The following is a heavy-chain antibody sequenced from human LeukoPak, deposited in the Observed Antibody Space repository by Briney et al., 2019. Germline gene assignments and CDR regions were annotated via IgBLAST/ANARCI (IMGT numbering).Heavy chain of an antibody. J-gene: IGHJ4*02. D-gene: IGHD1-26*01. CDR3: AKVGGSYQGDY. CDR2: ISTTSAYI. Sequence: GGSLRLSCAASGFTFGDYGMSWVRQAPGKGLEWVSSISTTSAYIYYADSVKGRLTTSRDNAKSSLYLEMNSLRAEDTAVYYCAKVGGSYQGDYWGQGTLVTVSS. V-gene: IGHV3-21*01. CDR1: GFTFGDYG.